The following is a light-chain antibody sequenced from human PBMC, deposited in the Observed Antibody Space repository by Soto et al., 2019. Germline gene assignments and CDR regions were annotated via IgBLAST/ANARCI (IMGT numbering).Light chain of an antibody. V-gene: IGKV3-15*01. Sequence: TVMTQSPATLSESPGDRVTLSCRASQNVGYNLAWYQQKPGQAPRLLIYAASTRATGVPDRFSGSGSGTGFSLTISSLQSEDSAVYYCQQFGEWPRTFGQGTKLG. CDR3: QQFGEWPRT. CDR1: QNVGYN. CDR2: AAS. J-gene: IGKJ2*02.